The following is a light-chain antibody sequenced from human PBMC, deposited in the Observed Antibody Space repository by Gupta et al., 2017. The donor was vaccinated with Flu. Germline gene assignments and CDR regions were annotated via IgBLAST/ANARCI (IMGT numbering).Light chain of an antibody. CDR3: WQGKHCPST. V-gene: IGKV2-30*01. CDR2: KGA. Sequence: DVVLTQSRLSLPVTLGQPASISCRTSQSLVFRDGNTFLYWFQQRPGQSPRRLIYKGANRDSGVPDRFSGSGSCTDYTLNISSGEAADVVIYYCWQGKHCPSTFGQGTKVDIK. J-gene: IGKJ2*01. CDR1: QSLVFRDGNTF.